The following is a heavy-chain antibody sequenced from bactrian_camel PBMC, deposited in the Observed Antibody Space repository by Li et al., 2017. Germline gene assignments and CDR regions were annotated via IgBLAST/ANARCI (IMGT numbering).Heavy chain of an antibody. CDR3: TLDVVGTRGYCLGMDRFHHKY. CDR2: IYAGGGDE. D-gene: IGHD3*01. Sequence: QLVESGGGSVQAGGSLRLSCVASLDGRHCMAWFRQSPGNQREGIAAIYAGGGDEHYAESVKGRFTISQDNAKNTLYLQMNSLKPEDTAMYYCTLDVVGTRGYCLGMDRFHHKYWGQGTQVTVS. V-gene: IGHV3S54*01. J-gene: IGHJ4*01. CDR1: LDGRHC.